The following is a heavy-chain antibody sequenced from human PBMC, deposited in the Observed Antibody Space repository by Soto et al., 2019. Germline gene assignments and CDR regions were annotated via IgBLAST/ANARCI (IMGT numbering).Heavy chain of an antibody. Sequence: ASVKVSCNASGYTFTSYGISWVRQAPGQGLEWMGWISAYNGNTNYAQKLQGRVTMTTDTSTSTAYMELRSLRSDDTAVYYCARELRYFDWLLSDYYMDVWGKGTTVTVSS. CDR3: ARELRYFDWLLSDYYMDV. CDR1: GYTFTSYG. D-gene: IGHD3-9*01. CDR2: ISAYNGNT. J-gene: IGHJ6*03. V-gene: IGHV1-18*01.